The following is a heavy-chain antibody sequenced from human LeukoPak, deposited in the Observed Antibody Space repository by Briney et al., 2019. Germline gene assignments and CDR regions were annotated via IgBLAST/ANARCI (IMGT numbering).Heavy chain of an antibody. CDR3: TRRSSAAGRQYFDY. V-gene: IGHV3-15*07. Sequence: NPGGSLRLSCAASGFTFSSYWMHWVRQAPGKELEWVGRIKSETDGGTTDYAAPVKGTFTISRDDSENTLYLQMNSLKTEDTAVYYCTRRSSAAGRQYFDYWGQGTLVTVSS. D-gene: IGHD6-13*01. CDR1: GFTFSSYW. CDR2: IKSETDGGTT. J-gene: IGHJ4*02.